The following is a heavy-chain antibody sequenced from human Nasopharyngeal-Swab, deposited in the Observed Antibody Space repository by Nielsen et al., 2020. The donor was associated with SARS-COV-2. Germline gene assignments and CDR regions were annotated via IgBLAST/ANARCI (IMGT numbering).Heavy chain of an antibody. CDR2: ISARGEST. Sequence: GESLKISCAASGFTFSEYTFHWVRQAPGKGLEWVSVISARGESTHYADSVKGRFSISRDNSRETEYLQMDSLRADDTAVYYCAKDPSFVGSLHFDQWGRGTLVTVSS. D-gene: IGHD1-26*01. J-gene: IGHJ4*02. V-gene: IGHV3-23*01. CDR1: GFTFSEYT. CDR3: AKDPSFVGSLHFDQ.